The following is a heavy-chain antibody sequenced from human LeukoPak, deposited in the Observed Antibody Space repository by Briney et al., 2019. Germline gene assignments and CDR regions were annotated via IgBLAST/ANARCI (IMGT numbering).Heavy chain of an antibody. CDR2: IYYSGST. CDR3: ARRYCANGVCYRSGFDV. V-gene: IGHV4-38-2*02. J-gene: IGHJ3*01. Sequence: SETLSLTCTVSGYSISSGYYWGWIRQPPGQGLEWIGSIYYSGSTYYNPSLKSRVTIPVDTSKNQFSLKVNSVTAADTAVYFCARRYCANGVCYRSGFDVWGQGTMVTVSS. D-gene: IGHD2-8*01. CDR1: GYSISSGYY.